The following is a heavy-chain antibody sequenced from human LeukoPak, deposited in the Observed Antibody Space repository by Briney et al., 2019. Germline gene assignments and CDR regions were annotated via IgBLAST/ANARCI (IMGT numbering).Heavy chain of an antibody. J-gene: IGHJ3*02. Sequence: GRSLRLSCAASGFTFDDYAMHWVRQAPGKGLEWVSGIRWNTVSIGYADSVKGRFTISRDSAKNSLYLQMNSLRAEDTALYYCAKDVRGYCSSTSCPKDDAFDIWGQGAMVTVSS. V-gene: IGHV3-9*01. D-gene: IGHD2-2*01. CDR3: AKDVRGYCSSTSCPKDDAFDI. CDR2: IRWNTVSI. CDR1: GFTFDDYA.